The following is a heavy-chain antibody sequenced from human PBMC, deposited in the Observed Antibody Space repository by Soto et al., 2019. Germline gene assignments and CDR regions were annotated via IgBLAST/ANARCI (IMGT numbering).Heavy chain of an antibody. Sequence: QVTLKESGPVLVKPTETLTLTCTVSGFSLSSSRMGVSWIRQPPGKALEWLAHIFSSDRKSYSTSLKNRHTISKDASKSQVVLAMTNMDPVDTATYYCARIEEGSRSVAFDIWGQGTLVTVSS. CDR3: ARIEEGSRSVAFDI. J-gene: IGHJ3*02. V-gene: IGHV2-26*01. CDR2: IFSSDRK. D-gene: IGHD1-26*01. CDR1: GFSLSSSRMG.